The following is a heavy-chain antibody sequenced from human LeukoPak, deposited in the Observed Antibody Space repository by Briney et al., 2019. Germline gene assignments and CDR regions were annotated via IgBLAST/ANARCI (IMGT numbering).Heavy chain of an antibody. CDR2: IYYSGST. V-gene: IGHV4-59*11. CDR3: ARGRDYYDSSFLPWFDY. CDR1: GGSISSHY. D-gene: IGHD3-22*01. J-gene: IGHJ4*02. Sequence: SETLSLTCTVSGGSISSHYWSWIRQPPGKGLEWIGYIYYSGSTNYNPSLKSRVTISVDTSKNQFSLKLSSVTAADTAVYYCARGRDYYDSSFLPWFDYWGQGTLVTVSS.